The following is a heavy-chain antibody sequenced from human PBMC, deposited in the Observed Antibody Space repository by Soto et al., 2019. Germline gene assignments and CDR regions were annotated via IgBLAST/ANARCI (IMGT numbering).Heavy chain of an antibody. D-gene: IGHD3-9*01. Sequence: GGSLRLSCAASGFTFDDYAMHWVRQAPGKGLEWVSGISWNSGSIGYTDSVKGRFTISRDNAKNSLYLQMNSLRAEDKALYYCAKDVGGDDILTGYYYYYYGMDVWGQGTTVTVSS. CDR3: AKDVGGDDILTGYYYYYYGMDV. J-gene: IGHJ6*02. CDR1: GFTFDDYA. CDR2: ISWNSGSI. V-gene: IGHV3-9*01.